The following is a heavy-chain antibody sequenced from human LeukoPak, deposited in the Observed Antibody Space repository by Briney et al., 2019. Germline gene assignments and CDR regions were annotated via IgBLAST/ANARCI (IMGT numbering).Heavy chain of an antibody. J-gene: IGHJ5*02. Sequence: SETLSLTCTVSGGSISSGDYYWSWIRQPPGKGLEWIGYIYYSGSTYYNPSLKSRVTISVDTSKNQFSLKLSSVTAADTAVYYCAREYNGGAPNWFDPWGQGTLVTVSS. CDR3: AREYNGGAPNWFDP. D-gene: IGHD3-16*01. V-gene: IGHV4-30-4*08. CDR1: GGSISSGDYY. CDR2: IYYSGST.